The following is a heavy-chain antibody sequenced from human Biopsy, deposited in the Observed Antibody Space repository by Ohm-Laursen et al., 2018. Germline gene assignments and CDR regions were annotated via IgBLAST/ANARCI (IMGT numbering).Heavy chain of an antibody. CDR2: MIPNSGKT. V-gene: IGHV1-8*01. CDR1: GYSFTTYD. Sequence: SLKVSCKASGYSFTTYDVNWVRQARGQGLEWMGWMIPNSGKTGYAQRFQGRVTLTMNTSIGTAYMELSGLRSEDTAVYYCARGSPRRVSIFEASIYWFDTWGQGTLVTVSS. J-gene: IGHJ5*02. CDR3: ARGSPRRVSIFEASIYWFDT. D-gene: IGHD6-6*01.